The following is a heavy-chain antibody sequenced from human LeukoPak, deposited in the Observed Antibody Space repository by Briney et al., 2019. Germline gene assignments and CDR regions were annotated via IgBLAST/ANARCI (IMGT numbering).Heavy chain of an antibody. Sequence: SGGSLRLSCAASGFTFDDYAMHWVRQAPGKGLEWVSGISWNSGSIGYADSVKGRFTISRDNAKNPLYLQMNSLRAEDMALYYCARGGYSYGRSKFDYWGQGTLVTVSS. J-gene: IGHJ4*02. CDR1: GFTFDDYA. D-gene: IGHD5-18*01. CDR2: ISWNSGSI. CDR3: ARGGYSYGRSKFDY. V-gene: IGHV3-9*03.